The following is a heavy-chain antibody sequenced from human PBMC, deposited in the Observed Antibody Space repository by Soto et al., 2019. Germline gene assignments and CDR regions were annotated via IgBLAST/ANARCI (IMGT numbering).Heavy chain of an antibody. CDR2: ISYDGSNK. CDR1: GFTFSSYG. CDR3: ARGPPTGYSGYDFSH. Sequence: GGSLRLSCAASGFTFSSYGMHWVRQAPGKGLEWVAVISYDGSNKYYADSVKGRFTISRDNSKNTLYLQMNSLRAEDTAVYYCARGPPTGYSGYDFSHWGQGTLVTVSS. V-gene: IGHV3-30*03. J-gene: IGHJ4*02. D-gene: IGHD5-12*01.